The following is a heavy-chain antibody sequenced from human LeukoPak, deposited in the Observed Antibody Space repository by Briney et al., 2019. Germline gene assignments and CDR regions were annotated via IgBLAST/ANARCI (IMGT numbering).Heavy chain of an antibody. CDR3: ARGRRANDFWSGYYKS. D-gene: IGHD3-3*01. CDR2: INHSEST. J-gene: IGHJ4*02. V-gene: IGHV4-34*01. Sequence: PSETLSLTCAVYGGSFSGYYWSWIRQPPGKGLEWIGEINHSESTNYNPSLKSRVTISVDTSKNQFSLKLSSVTAADTAVYYCARGRRANDFWSGYYKSWGQGTLVTVSS. CDR1: GGSFSGYY.